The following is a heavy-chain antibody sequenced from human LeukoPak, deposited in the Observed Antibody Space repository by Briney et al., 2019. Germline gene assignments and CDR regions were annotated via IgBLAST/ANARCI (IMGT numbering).Heavy chain of an antibody. CDR3: AKDQGATRGDYYYYMDV. Sequence: GGSLRLSCAASGFTFSSYGMHWVRQAPGKGPEWVAFIRYDGSNKYYADSVKGRFNISRDNSKNTLYLQMNSLRAEDTAVYYCAKDQGATRGDYYYYMDVWGKGTTVTVSS. V-gene: IGHV3-30*02. CDR2: IRYDGSNK. D-gene: IGHD1-26*01. CDR1: GFTFSSYG. J-gene: IGHJ6*03.